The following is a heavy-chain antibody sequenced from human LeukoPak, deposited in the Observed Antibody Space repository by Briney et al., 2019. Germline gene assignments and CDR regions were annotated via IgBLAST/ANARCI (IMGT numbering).Heavy chain of an antibody. CDR1: GGSISSGGYY. Sequence: PSQTLSLTCTVSGGSISSGGYYWSWIRQHPGKGLEWIGYIYYSGSTYHNPSLKSRVTISVDTSKNQFSLKLSSVTAADTAVYYCARVTTAVTAENYFDYWGQGTLVTVSS. J-gene: IGHJ4*02. V-gene: IGHV4-31*03. D-gene: IGHD4-23*01. CDR3: ARVTTAVTAENYFDY. CDR2: IYYSGST.